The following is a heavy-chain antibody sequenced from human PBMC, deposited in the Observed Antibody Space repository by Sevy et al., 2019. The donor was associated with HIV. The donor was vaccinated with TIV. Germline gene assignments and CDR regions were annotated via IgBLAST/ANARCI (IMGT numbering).Heavy chain of an antibody. CDR3: ARGVRGTRITIFGVGNYYYYMDV. Sequence: GGSLRLSCAASGFTFSSYWTSWVRQAPGKGLEWVANIKQDGSEKYYVDSVKGRFTISRDNAKNSLYLQMNSLRAEDTAVYYCARGVRGTRITIFGVGNYYYYMDVWGKGTTVTVSS. CDR1: GFTFSSYW. D-gene: IGHD3-3*01. CDR2: IKQDGSEK. V-gene: IGHV3-7*01. J-gene: IGHJ6*03.